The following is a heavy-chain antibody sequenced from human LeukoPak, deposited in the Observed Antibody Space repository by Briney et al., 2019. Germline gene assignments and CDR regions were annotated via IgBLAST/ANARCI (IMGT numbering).Heavy chain of an antibody. Sequence: QPGRSLRLSCAASGFTFNTYAIHWVRQAPGKGLEWVAVVSDDGTITYYAESMKGRFTISRDNSKNTLSLQMNSLRGEDTAIYYCARGHGHSTGYYNSYFDSWGQGTLVTVSS. CDR3: ARGHGHSTGYYNSYFDS. V-gene: IGHV3-30*03. CDR1: GFTFNTYA. J-gene: IGHJ4*02. CDR2: VSDDGTIT. D-gene: IGHD3-9*01.